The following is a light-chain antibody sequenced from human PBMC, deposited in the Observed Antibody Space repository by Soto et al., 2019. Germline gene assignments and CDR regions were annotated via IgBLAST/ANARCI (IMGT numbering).Light chain of an antibody. Sequence: QPVLTQPPSASGTPGQRVTISCSGSISNIGSNYVFWYQHLPGTAPKLLIYRNNQRPSGVPDRFSGSKSGTSASLAISGLRSEDETDYYCAAWDDSLSGVVFGGGTKVTVL. CDR1: ISNIGSNY. CDR3: AAWDDSLSGVV. V-gene: IGLV1-47*01. CDR2: RNN. J-gene: IGLJ2*01.